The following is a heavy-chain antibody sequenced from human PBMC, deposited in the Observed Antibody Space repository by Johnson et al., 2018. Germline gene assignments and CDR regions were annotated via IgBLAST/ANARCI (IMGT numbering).Heavy chain of an antibody. Sequence: QVQLVESGGALVKPGGSLRLSCAASGFTFNDYWMSWIRQAPGKGLECIAFISSGGSTIYYADSVKGRFTINRDNANKSLYLQMNSLRVDDTAVYYCARPMGLYGAVYYNFYMDVWGKGTTVTVSS. CDR3: ARPMGLYGAVYYNFYMDV. J-gene: IGHJ6*03. CDR2: ISSGGSTI. D-gene: IGHD3-10*02. CDR1: GFTFNDYW. V-gene: IGHV3-11*01.